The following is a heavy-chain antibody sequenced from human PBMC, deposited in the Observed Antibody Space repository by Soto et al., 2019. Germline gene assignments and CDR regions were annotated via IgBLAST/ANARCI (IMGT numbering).Heavy chain of an antibody. J-gene: IGHJ6*02. D-gene: IGHD6-6*01. CDR2: IIPIFGTA. CDR1: GGTFSSYA. Sequence: SVKVSCKASGGTFSSYAISWVRQAPGQGLEWMGGIIPIFGTANYAQKFQGRVTITADKSTSTAYMDLSSLRSEDTAVYYCARLIAARRDYYYYGMDVWGQGTTVTVSS. CDR3: ARLIAARRDYYYYGMDV. V-gene: IGHV1-69*06.